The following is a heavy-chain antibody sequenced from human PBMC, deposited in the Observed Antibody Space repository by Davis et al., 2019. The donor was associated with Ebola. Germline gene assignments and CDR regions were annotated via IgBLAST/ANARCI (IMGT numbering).Heavy chain of an antibody. J-gene: IGHJ5*02. CDR1: GFTFSSYA. D-gene: IGHD2-15*01. CDR2: ISGSGGST. V-gene: IGHV3-23*01. CDR3: AKDLWGYCSGGSCYSGWFDP. Sequence: GESLKISCAASGFTFSSYAMSWVRQAPGKGLEWVSGISGSGGSTYYADSVKGRFTISRDNSKNTLYLQMNSLRAEDTAVYYCAKDLWGYCSGGSCYSGWFDPWGQGTLVTVSS.